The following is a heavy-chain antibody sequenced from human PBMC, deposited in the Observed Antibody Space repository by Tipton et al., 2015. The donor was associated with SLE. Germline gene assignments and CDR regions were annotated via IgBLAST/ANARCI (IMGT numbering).Heavy chain of an antibody. CDR1: GGSISSGSYY. J-gene: IGHJ5*02. CDR2: IYYSGST. D-gene: IGHD6-13*01. V-gene: IGHV4-39*02. Sequence: TLSLTCTVSGGSISSGSYYWGWIRQPPGKGLEWIGSIYYSGSTYYNPSLKSRVTISVDTSTNHFSLKLSSVTAADTAVYYCARETIAATGNWFDPWGQGTLVTVSS. CDR3: ARETIAATGNWFDP.